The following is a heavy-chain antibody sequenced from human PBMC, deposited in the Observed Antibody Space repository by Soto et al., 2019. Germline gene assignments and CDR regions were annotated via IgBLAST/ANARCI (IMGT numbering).Heavy chain of an antibody. D-gene: IGHD3-22*01. CDR2: ISSSSSYI. CDR3: AREAPRYYYDSSGYV. CDR1: GFTFSSYS. V-gene: IGHV3-21*01. J-gene: IGHJ4*02. Sequence: GGSLRLSCAASGFTFSSYSMNWVRQDPGKGLEWVSSISSSSSYIYYADSVKGRFTISRDNAKNSLYLQMNSLRAEDTAVYYCAREAPRYYYDSSGYVWGQGTLVTVSS.